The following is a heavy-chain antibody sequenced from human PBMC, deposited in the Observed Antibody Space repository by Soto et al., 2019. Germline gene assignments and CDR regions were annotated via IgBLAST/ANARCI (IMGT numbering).Heavy chain of an antibody. CDR2: ISAYNGNT. Sequence: QVPLVQSGAEVKKPGASVKVSCKASGYTFTSYGISWVRQAPGQGLEWMGWISAYNGNTNYDQKLQDRVTMTTDTSTSTAYLELRNLRSDDTAVYYCARAGQYYDSSGYANWGQGTLVTVSS. V-gene: IGHV1-18*04. CDR3: ARAGQYYDSSGYAN. D-gene: IGHD3-22*01. CDR1: GYTFTSYG. J-gene: IGHJ4*02.